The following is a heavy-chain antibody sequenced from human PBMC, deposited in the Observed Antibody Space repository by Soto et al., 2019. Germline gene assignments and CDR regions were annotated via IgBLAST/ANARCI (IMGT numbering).Heavy chain of an antibody. D-gene: IGHD3-10*01. J-gene: IGHJ5*02. V-gene: IGHV3-23*01. CDR1: TFTFSNCA. Sequence: RLSGAAFTFTFSNCAMHWVRQAPGKGLEWVSGIRDSGATSYYADSVRGRFTISRDNSKNTLHLQMDSLRAEDTAVYYCASCPDYYYGSGSSTPTWGQGTLVTVSS. CDR3: ASCPDYYYGSGSSTPT. CDR2: IRDSGATS.